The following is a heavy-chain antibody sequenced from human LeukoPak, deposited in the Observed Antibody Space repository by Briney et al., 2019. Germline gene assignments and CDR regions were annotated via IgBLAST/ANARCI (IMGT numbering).Heavy chain of an antibody. J-gene: IGHJ4*02. CDR2: IDKTTYPT. CDR1: EFIFSDYA. CDR3: AKFEGATIPGWFNDY. D-gene: IGHD6-19*01. Sequence: GGSLRLSCAVSEFIFSDYAMGWVRQAPGKGLEWVSTIDKTTYPTFYADSVKGRFTNSRDNSKNTLYLQMNSLRTEDTAVYFCAKFEGATIPGWFNDYWGQGILVTVSS. V-gene: IGHV3-23*05.